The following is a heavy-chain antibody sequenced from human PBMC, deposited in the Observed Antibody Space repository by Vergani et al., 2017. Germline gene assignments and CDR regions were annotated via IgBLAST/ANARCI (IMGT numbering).Heavy chain of an antibody. CDR3: AREFSSSTTRNFDH. CDR1: GGSISSSSYY. J-gene: IGHJ4*02. V-gene: IGHV4-39*07. CDR2: IYYSGST. D-gene: IGHD6-6*01. Sequence: QLQLQESGPGLVKPSETLSLTCTVSGGSISSSSYYWGWIRQPPGKGLEWIGSIYYSGSTYYNPSLKSRVTISVDTSKNQFSLKVNSVTAADTAVYYCAREFSSSTTRNFDHWGQGILVTVSS.